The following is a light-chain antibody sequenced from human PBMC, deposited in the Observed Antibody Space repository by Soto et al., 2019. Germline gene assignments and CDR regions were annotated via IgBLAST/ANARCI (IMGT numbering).Light chain of an antibody. CDR3: QQYNHWPLMLS. Sequence: EIILTQSPATLYVSPGERATLSCRASQSLTSNLAWYQQRPGQAPRLLIYDTSTMATDIPARFSGSGSGTEFTLTIASLQSEDFAVYYCQQYNHWPLMLSSGGGNRV. CDR1: QSLTSN. CDR2: DTS. J-gene: IGKJ4*01. V-gene: IGKV3-15*01.